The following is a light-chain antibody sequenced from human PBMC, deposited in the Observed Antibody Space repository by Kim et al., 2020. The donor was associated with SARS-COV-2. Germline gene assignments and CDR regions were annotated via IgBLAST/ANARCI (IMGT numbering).Light chain of an antibody. CDR1: SGQSKYA. CDR2: LNSDGSH. CDR3: QTWGTGIWV. J-gene: IGLJ3*02. V-gene: IGLV4-69*01. Sequence: SVKLTCTLSSGQSKYAIAWHQQQPQKGPRYLMKLNSDGSHNKGDGIPDRFSGSSSGAERYLIISSLQSEDEADYYCQTWGTGIWVFGGGTQLTVL.